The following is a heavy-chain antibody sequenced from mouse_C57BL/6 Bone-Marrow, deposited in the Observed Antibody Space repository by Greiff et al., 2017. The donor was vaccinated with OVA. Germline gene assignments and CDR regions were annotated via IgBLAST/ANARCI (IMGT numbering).Heavy chain of an antibody. J-gene: IGHJ3*01. V-gene: IGHV1-61*01. CDR1: GYTFTSYW. Sequence: QVQLQQPGAELVRPGSSVKLSCKASGYTFTSYWMDWVKQRPGQGLEWIGNIYPSDSETNYNQKFKDKATLTVDKSSSTAYMQLSSLTSEDSAVYYCARLGYSWFAYWGQGTLVTVSA. CDR3: ARLGYSWFAY. CDR2: IYPSDSET. D-gene: IGHD3-1*01.